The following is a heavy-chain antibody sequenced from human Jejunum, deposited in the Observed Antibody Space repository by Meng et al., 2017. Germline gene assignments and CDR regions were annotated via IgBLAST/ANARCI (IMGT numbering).Heavy chain of an antibody. Sequence: GGSLRLSCAVSGFTFSTYWMIWVRQAPGKGLEWVANIKEDGSQKYYVDSVKGRFTISRDNAKNSMYLQMNSLRVEHTAVYYCLGGRGDSGDCEDFNYWGQGTLVTVSS. CDR3: LGGRGDSGDCEDFNY. J-gene: IGHJ4*02. V-gene: IGHV3-7*01. CDR2: IKEDGSQK. CDR1: GFTFSTYW. D-gene: IGHD2-21*02.